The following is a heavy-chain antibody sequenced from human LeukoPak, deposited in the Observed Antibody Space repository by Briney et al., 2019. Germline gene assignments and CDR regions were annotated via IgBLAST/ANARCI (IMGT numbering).Heavy chain of an antibody. CDR3: ATDKLTMIPFEPPEFDS. CDR1: GYTVTELS. D-gene: IGHD3-22*01. V-gene: IGHV1-24*01. CDR2: FDPEDGES. Sequence: ASVKVSCKVSGYTVTELSIHWVRQAPGKGLEWMGGFDPEDGESVYAQKFQGRVTMTEDTSTDTAYMKLSSLRSEDTAMYYCATDKLTMIPFEPPEFDSWGQGTLVTVSS. J-gene: IGHJ4*02.